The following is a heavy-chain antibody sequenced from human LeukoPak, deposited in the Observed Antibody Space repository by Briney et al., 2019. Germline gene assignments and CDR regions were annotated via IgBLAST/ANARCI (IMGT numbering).Heavy chain of an antibody. CDR3: ARDPDYGDYGSEYFQH. V-gene: IGHV3-21*01. CDR2: ISSSSSYI. Sequence: GGSLRLSCAASGFTFSSYSMNWVRQAPGKGLEWVSSISSSSSYIYYADSVKGRFTISRDNAKNSLYLQMNSLRAEDTAVYYCARDPDYGDYGSEYFQHWGQGTLVTVSS. J-gene: IGHJ1*01. D-gene: IGHD4-17*01. CDR1: GFTFSSYS.